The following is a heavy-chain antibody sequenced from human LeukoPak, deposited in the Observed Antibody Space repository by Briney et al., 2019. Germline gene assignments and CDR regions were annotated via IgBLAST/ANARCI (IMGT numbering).Heavy chain of an antibody. CDR1: GGSISSGDYY. CDR3: ASSYDSSGYFDY. J-gene: IGHJ4*02. Sequence: SETLSLTCTVSGGSISSGDYYWSWIRQPPGKGLEWIGYIYYIGSTYYNPSLQSRVSISVDTSKNQFSLKLSSVTAADTAVYYCASSYDSSGYFDYWGQGTLVTVSS. CDR2: IYYIGST. V-gene: IGHV4-30-4*01. D-gene: IGHD3-22*01.